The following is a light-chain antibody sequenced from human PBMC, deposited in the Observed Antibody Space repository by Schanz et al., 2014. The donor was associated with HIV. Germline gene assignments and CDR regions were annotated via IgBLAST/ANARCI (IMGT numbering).Light chain of an antibody. V-gene: IGLV2-8*01. CDR2: EVT. CDR1: SSDVGGYNY. Sequence: QSALTQPPSASGSPGQSVTISCTGTSSDVGGYNYVPRYQQHPGRAPKLMIYEVTKRPSGVPDRFSGSKSGNTASLTVSGLQAEDEADYYCSSYVLSPLYVFGTGTKLTVL. CDR3: SSYVLSPLYV. J-gene: IGLJ1*01.